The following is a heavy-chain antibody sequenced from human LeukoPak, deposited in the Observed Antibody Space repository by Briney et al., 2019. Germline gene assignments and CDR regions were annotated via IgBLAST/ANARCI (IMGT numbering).Heavy chain of an antibody. J-gene: IGHJ4*02. CDR3: ARDSYGGIDY. CDR2: IYQSGST. Sequence: PSGTLSLTCDVSGDSISSSYWWTWVRQPPGKGLEWIGEIYQSGSTNYDSSLKSRVTISVDTSKNQFSLKLSSVTAADTAVYYCARDSYGGIDYWGQGTLVTVSS. CDR1: GDSISSSYW. V-gene: IGHV4-4*02. D-gene: IGHD4-17*01.